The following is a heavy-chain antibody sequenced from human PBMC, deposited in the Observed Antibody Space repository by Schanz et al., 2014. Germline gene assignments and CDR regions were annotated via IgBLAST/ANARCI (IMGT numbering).Heavy chain of an antibody. CDR3: ARGPIPIQGVPMDF. J-gene: IGHJ4*02. Sequence: QEQLVESGGGAVQPGRSLRLSCATSGLNFDYYGMNWVRQAPGKGLEWVANIGYDGSEKYYVDSVKGRFTISRDNSKDTLYLQMSGLTPEDTAVYYCARGPIPIQGVPMDFWGQGTRVTVSS. D-gene: IGHD3-10*01. CDR1: GLNFDYYG. CDR2: IGYDGSEK. V-gene: IGHV3-33*01.